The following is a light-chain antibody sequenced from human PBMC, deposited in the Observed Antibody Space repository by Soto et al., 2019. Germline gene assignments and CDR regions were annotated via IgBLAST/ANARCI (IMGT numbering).Light chain of an antibody. V-gene: IGLV7-43*01. CDR2: TTN. J-gene: IGLJ3*02. CDR3: LLYYGIPQLV. Sequence: QTVVTQEPSLTVSPGGTVTLTCASSTGAVTSGNYASWIQQKPGQAHRTLTYTTNQQHSWTPARLSGSLLGCKAALTLSGVQPEDEADSSFLLYYGIPQLVFGGGTKRTVL. CDR1: TGAVTSGNY.